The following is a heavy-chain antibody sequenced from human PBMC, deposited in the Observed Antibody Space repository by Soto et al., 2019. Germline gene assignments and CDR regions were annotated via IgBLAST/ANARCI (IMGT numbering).Heavy chain of an antibody. CDR3: ARVRGYYGGTRSNYYYYGMDV. J-gene: IGHJ6*02. CDR2: IIPIFGTA. V-gene: IGHV1-69*13. Sequence: ASVKVSCKASGGTFSSYAISWVRQAPGQGLEWMGAIIPIFGTANYAQKFQGRVTITADESTSTAYMELSSLRSEDTAVYYCARVRGYYGGTRSNYYYYGMDVWGQGTTVTVPS. CDR1: GGTFSSYA. D-gene: IGHD4-17*01.